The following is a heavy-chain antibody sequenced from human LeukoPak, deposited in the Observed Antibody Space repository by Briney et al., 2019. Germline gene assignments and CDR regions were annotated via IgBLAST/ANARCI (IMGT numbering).Heavy chain of an antibody. V-gene: IGHV4-39*01. D-gene: IGHD5-12*01. CDR1: GGSISSSSYY. Sequence: SETLSLTCTVSGGSISSSSYYWGWIRQPPGKGLEWIGSIYYSGSTYYNLSLKSRVTISVDTSKNQFSLKLSPVTAADTAVYYCARQSDIVATIGYWGQGTLVTVSS. J-gene: IGHJ4*02. CDR3: ARQSDIVATIGY. CDR2: IYYSGST.